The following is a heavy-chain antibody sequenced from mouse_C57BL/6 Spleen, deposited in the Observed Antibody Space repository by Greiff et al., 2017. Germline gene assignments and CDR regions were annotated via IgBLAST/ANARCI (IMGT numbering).Heavy chain of an antibody. J-gene: IGHJ3*01. CDR1: GYTFTSYW. Sequence: VQLQQSGAELVKPGASVKLSCTASGYTFTSYWMHWVQQRPGQGLEWIGYINPSSGYTKYNQKFKDKATLTADKSSSTAYMQLSSLTYEDSAVYYCAREGYSNYGFAYWGQGTLVTVSA. CDR2: INPSSGYT. CDR3: AREGYSNYGFAY. V-gene: IGHV1-7*01. D-gene: IGHD2-5*01.